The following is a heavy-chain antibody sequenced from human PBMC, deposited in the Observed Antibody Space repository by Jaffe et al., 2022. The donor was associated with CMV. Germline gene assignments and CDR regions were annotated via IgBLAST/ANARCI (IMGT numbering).Heavy chain of an antibody. J-gene: IGHJ3*02. CDR1: GGSISSSSYY. Sequence: QLQLQESGPGLVKPSETLSLTCTVSGGSISSSSYYWGWIRQPPGKGLEWIGSIYYSGSTYYNPSLKSRVTISVDTSKNQFSLKLSSVTAADTAVYYCARGADYGGNPIPFDIWGQGTMVTVSS. CDR2: IYYSGST. V-gene: IGHV4-39*01. CDR3: ARGADYGGNPIPFDI. D-gene: IGHD4-17*01.